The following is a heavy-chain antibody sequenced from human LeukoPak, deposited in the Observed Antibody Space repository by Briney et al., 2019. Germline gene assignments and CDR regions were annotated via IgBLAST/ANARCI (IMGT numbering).Heavy chain of an antibody. CDR2: TYYRSKWSN. V-gene: IGHV6-1*01. CDR1: GDSVSRNSAT. D-gene: IGHD6-19*01. Sequence: SQTLSLTCAISGDSVSRNSATWNWIRQSPSRGLEWLGRTYYRSKWSNDYAVSVKSRITIDPDTSKNQVSLQLNSVTPEDTAVYYCARDEDNQWLGFDNWGQGTLVTVSS. J-gene: IGHJ4*02. CDR3: ARDEDNQWLGFDN.